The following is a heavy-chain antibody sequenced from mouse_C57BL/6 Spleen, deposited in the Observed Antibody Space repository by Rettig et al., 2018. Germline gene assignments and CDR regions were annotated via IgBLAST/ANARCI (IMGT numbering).Heavy chain of an antibody. CDR3: APFYYYGAGFAY. CDR2: IDPEDGET. J-gene: IGHJ3*01. Sequence: RIDPEDGETKYAPKFQGKATITADTSSNTAYLQLSSLTSEDTAVYYCAPFYYYGAGFAYWGQGTLVTVSA. D-gene: IGHD1-1*01. V-gene: IGHV14-2*01.